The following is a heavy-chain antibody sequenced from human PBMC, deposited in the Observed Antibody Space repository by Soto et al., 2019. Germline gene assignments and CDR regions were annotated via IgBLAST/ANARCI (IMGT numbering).Heavy chain of an antibody. Sequence: PVGSLRLSCAASGFTFSSYGMHWVRQAPGKGLEWVAVIWYDGSNKYYADSVKGRFTISRDNSKNTLYLQMNSLRAEDTAVYYCARDQDIVVVPAAIPLGWFDPWGQGTLVTVSS. J-gene: IGHJ5*02. D-gene: IGHD2-2*02. CDR2: IWYDGSNK. V-gene: IGHV3-33*01. CDR3: ARDQDIVVVPAAIPLGWFDP. CDR1: GFTFSSYG.